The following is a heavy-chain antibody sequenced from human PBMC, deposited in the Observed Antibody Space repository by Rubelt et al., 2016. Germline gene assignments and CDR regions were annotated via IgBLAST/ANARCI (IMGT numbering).Heavy chain of an antibody. CDR3: ATRVVNSSGFGY. Sequence: YYSGSTYYDPSLKSRVTISVDTSKNQFSLKLSSVTAADTAVYCCATRVVNSSGFGYWGQGTLVTVSS. D-gene: IGHD3-22*01. CDR2: YYSGST. J-gene: IGHJ4*02. V-gene: IGHV4-39*07.